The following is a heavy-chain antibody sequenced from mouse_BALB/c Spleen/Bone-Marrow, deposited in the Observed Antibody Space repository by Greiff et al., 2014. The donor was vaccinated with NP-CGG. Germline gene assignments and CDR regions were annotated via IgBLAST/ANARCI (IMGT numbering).Heavy chain of an antibody. Sequence: EVQLQESGGGLVQPGGSRKLSCAASGFTFSSFGMHWVRQAPEKGLEWVAYISSGSSTIYYADTVKGRFTISRDNPKNTLFLQMTSLRSEDTAMYYCAREKDYYGHWYFDVWGAGTTVTVSS. CDR1: GFTFSSFG. V-gene: IGHV5-17*02. J-gene: IGHJ1*01. CDR2: ISSGSSTI. D-gene: IGHD1-2*01. CDR3: AREKDYYGHWYFDV.